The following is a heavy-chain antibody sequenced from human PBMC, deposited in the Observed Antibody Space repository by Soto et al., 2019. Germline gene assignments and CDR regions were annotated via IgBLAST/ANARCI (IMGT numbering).Heavy chain of an antibody. Sequence: EVQLLESGGGLVQPGGSLRLSCAASGFTFSSYAMSWVRQAPGKGLEWVSAISGSGGSTYYADSVKGRFTISRDNSKNTLYLQMNSLRAEDTAVYYCAKADRRFLEWLLIAFDIWGQGTMVTVSS. J-gene: IGHJ3*02. D-gene: IGHD3-3*01. V-gene: IGHV3-23*01. CDR1: GFTFSSYA. CDR3: AKADRRFLEWLLIAFDI. CDR2: ISGSGGST.